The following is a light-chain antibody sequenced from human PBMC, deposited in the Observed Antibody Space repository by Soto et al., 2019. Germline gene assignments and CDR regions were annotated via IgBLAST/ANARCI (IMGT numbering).Light chain of an antibody. Sequence: QAVLTQPPSVSGAPGQRVTVSCIGSSSNIGAGYPVHWYQQVPGTAPKLVIYGNTNRPSGVPDRFSGSKSDTSASLAITGLQAEDEADYHCQSYDSSLSGWVFGGGTKVTVL. V-gene: IGLV1-40*01. J-gene: IGLJ3*02. CDR1: SSNIGAGYP. CDR3: QSYDSSLSGWV. CDR2: GNT.